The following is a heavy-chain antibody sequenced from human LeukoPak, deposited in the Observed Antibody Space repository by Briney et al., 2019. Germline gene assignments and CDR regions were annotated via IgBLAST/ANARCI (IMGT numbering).Heavy chain of an antibody. Sequence: GGSLRLSCAASGFTFDDYGMSWVRHAPGKGLEWVSGINWNGGSTGYADSVKGRFTISRDNAKNSLYLQMNSLRAEDTAVYYCARDLWPYYYMDVWGKGTTVTVSS. CDR3: ARDLWPYYYMDV. D-gene: IGHD3-16*01. CDR1: GFTFDDYG. J-gene: IGHJ6*03. CDR2: INWNGGST. V-gene: IGHV3-20*04.